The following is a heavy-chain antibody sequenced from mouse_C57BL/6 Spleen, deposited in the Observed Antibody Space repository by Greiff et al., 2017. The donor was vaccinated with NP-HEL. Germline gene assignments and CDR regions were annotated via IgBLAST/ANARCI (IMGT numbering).Heavy chain of an antibody. CDR1: GFTFSDYG. J-gene: IGHJ1*03. CDR3: ARGPGYWYFDV. V-gene: IGHV5-17*01. CDR2: ISSGSSTI. Sequence: EVQVVESGGGLVKPGGSLKLSCAASGFTFSDYGMHWVRQAPEKGLEWVAYISSGSSTIYYADTVKGRFTISRDNAKNTLFLQMTSLRSEDTAMYYCARGPGYWYFDVWGTGTTVTVSS.